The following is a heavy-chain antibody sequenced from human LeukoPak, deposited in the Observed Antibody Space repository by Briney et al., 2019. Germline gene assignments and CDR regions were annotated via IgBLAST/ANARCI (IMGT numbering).Heavy chain of an antibody. V-gene: IGHV3-20*04. Sequence: GGSLRLSGAASGFTFDDYGMSWVRQAPGKGLGWVSGINWNGGSTGYADSVKGRFTISRDNAKNSLYLQMNSLRAEDTALYYCARDQKSGIPGGYYYYYMDVWGKGTTVTVSS. J-gene: IGHJ6*03. CDR3: ARDQKSGIPGGYYYYYMDV. D-gene: IGHD3-3*01. CDR2: INWNGGST. CDR1: GFTFDDYG.